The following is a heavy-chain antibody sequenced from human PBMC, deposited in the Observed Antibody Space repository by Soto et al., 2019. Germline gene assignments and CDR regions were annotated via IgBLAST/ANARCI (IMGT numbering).Heavy chain of an antibody. CDR3: AREACSGGSCHWGSYGMDV. CDR2: VIPIFGTA. Sequence: SVKVSCEASGGTFSSYAISWVRQAPGQGLEWMGGVIPIFGTANYAQKFQGRVTITADESTSTAYMELSSLRSEDTAVYYCAREACSGGSCHWGSYGMDVWGQGPTMTVSS. D-gene: IGHD2-15*01. V-gene: IGHV1-69*13. J-gene: IGHJ6*02. CDR1: GGTFSSYA.